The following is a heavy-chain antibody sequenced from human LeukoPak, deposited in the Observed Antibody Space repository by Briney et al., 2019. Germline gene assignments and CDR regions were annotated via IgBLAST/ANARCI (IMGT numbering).Heavy chain of an antibody. CDR3: ARFRSLDCSGGSCYGAWYFDL. J-gene: IGHJ2*01. CDR2: ISHSGNT. Sequence: SGTLSLTCSVSGGSISSDESYWSWIRQHPERGLEWMGYISHSGNTYYNPSLKSRLMISQDTPRNQFSLKVTSVSAADTAVYFCARFRSLDCSGGSCYGAWYFDLWGRGILVTVSS. V-gene: IGHV4-31*03. CDR1: GGSISSDESY. D-gene: IGHD2-15*01.